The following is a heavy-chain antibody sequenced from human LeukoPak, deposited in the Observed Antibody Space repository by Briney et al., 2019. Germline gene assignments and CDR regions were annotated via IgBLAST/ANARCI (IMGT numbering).Heavy chain of an antibody. CDR2: IYHSGST. Sequence: SETLSLTRAVSGYSISSGYYWGWIRQPPGKGLEWIGSIYHSGSTYYNPSLKSRVTISVDTSKNQFSLKLSSVTAADPAVYYCARHIAVAALGFDPWGQGTLVTVSS. D-gene: IGHD6-19*01. CDR1: GYSISSGYY. CDR3: ARHIAVAALGFDP. J-gene: IGHJ5*02. V-gene: IGHV4-38-2*01.